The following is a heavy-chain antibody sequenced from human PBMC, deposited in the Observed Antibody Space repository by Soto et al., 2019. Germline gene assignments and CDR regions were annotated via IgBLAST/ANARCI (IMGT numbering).Heavy chain of an antibody. CDR1: GYSISSGYY. J-gene: IGHJ4*02. V-gene: IGHV4-38-2*01. CDR3: ATSQKGYNWNYFDH. D-gene: IGHD1-20*01. CDR2: IYHNGRT. Sequence: SETLSLTCAVSGYSISSGYYWGWVRQPPGQGPEWIGTIYHNGRTYYNPSLNSRVTMSVDTSKNQFSLKLSAVTAADTAVYYCATSQKGYNWNYFDHWGQGALVTVSS.